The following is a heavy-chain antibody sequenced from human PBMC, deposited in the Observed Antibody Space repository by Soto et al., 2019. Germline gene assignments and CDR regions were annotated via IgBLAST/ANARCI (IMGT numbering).Heavy chain of an antibody. CDR1: GGSISSGGYS. Sequence: QLQLQESGSGLVKTSQTRSLTCAVSGGSISSGGYSWSWIRQPPGKGLEWIGYIYHSGSTYYTPSLKSRVTISLDRSKNQFSLKLSSVTAADTAVYYCAAGGGLPRYYWGQGTLVTVSS. CDR3: AAGGGLPRYY. V-gene: IGHV4-30-2*01. D-gene: IGHD5-12*01. CDR2: IYHSGST. J-gene: IGHJ4*02.